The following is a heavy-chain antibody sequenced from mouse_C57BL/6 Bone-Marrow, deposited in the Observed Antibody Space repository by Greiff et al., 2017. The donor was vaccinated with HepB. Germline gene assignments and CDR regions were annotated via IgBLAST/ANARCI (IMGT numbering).Heavy chain of an antibody. CDR2: IDPENGDT. Sequence: EVKLQESGAELVRPGASVKLSCTASGFNIKDDYMHWVKQRPEQGLEWIGWIDPENGDTEYASKFQGKATITADTSSNTAYLQLSSLTSEDTAVYYCTTADYYGSSYYFDYWGQGTTLTVSS. J-gene: IGHJ2*01. V-gene: IGHV14-4*01. CDR1: GFNIKDDY. CDR3: TTADYYGSSYYFDY. D-gene: IGHD1-1*01.